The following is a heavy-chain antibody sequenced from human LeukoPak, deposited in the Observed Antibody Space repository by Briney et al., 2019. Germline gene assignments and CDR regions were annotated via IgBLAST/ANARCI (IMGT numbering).Heavy chain of an antibody. CDR3: AHPLEEQWLVAFDY. V-gene: IGHV2-5*01. CDR2: IYWSDDK. CDR1: GFSLSTSGVG. D-gene: IGHD6-19*01. J-gene: IGHJ4*02. Sequence: SGPTLVKPTQTLTLTCTFSGFSLSTSGVGVGWIRQPPGKALEWLALIYWSDDKRYSPSLKSRLTITEDTSKNQVVLTMTNMDPVDTATYYCAHPLEEQWLVAFDYWGQGTPVTVSP.